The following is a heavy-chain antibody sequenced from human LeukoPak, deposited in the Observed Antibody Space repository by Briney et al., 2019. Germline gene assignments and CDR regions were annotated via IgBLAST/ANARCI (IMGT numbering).Heavy chain of an antibody. CDR1: GGSISSGGYY. CDR2: IYYSGST. V-gene: IGHV4-31*03. D-gene: IGHD2-2*01. J-gene: IGHJ6*03. CDR3: ARTVVVPAALLRYYYYYMDV. Sequence: PSQTLSLTCTVSGGSISSGGYYWSWIRQQPGKGLEWIGYIYYSGSTYYNPSLKSRVTISVDTSKNQFSLKLSSVTAADTAVYYCARTVVVPAALLRYYYYYMDVWGKGTTVTVSS.